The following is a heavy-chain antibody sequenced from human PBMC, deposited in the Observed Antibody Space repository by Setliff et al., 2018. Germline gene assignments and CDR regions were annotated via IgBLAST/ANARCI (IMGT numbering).Heavy chain of an antibody. CDR2: ISGRGDNT. CDR1: GFTFGTYA. V-gene: IGHV3-23*01. Sequence: GSLRLSCAASGFTFGTYAMSWVRQAPGKGLEWLSGISGRGDNTYYVDSVKGRFTISRDNSKETLYLQMNSLRAEDTAIYYCAKDRETPIYWGQGTLVTVSS. J-gene: IGHJ4*02. D-gene: IGHD1-26*01. CDR3: AKDRETPIY.